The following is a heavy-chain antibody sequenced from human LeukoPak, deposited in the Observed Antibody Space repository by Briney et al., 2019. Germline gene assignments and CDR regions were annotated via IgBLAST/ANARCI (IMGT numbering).Heavy chain of an antibody. CDR1: RFPFTSYG. J-gene: IGHJ4*02. CDR3: ADSNFDY. CDR2: IWFDGSNK. Sequence: GGSLRLSCAASRFPFTSYGMHWVRQAPGKGLEWVAVIWFDGSNKYYGDSVKGRFTISRDNSKNTLYLQMNSLRAEDTAVYYCADSNFDYWGQGTLVTVSS. V-gene: IGHV3-33*01. D-gene: IGHD5-18*01.